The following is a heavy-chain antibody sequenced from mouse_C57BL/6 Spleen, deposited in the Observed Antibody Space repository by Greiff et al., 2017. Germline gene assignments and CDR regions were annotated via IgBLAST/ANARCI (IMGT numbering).Heavy chain of an antibody. CDR3: ALYYGYDEGYYYAMDY. J-gene: IGHJ4*01. CDR2: ISSGGSYT. CDR1: GFTFSSYG. Sequence: DVMLVESGGDLVKPGGSLKLSCAASGFTFSSYGMSWVRQTPDKRLEWVATISSGGSYTYYPDSVKGRFTISRDNAKNTLYLQMSSLKSEDTAMYYCALYYGYDEGYYYAMDYWGQGTSVTVSS. D-gene: IGHD2-2*01. V-gene: IGHV5-6*02.